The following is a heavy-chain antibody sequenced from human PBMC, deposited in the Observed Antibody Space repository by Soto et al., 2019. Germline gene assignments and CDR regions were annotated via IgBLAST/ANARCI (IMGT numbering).Heavy chain of an antibody. CDR3: ARSFGVVLMGGLGMIDY. CDR1: SGPIGSYY. V-gene: IGHV4-59*01. J-gene: IGHJ4*02. D-gene: IGHD3-3*01. CDR2: VYYSGTT. Sequence: PSETLSLTCSLSSGPIGSYYWSWIRQPPGKGLEWIGYVYYSGTTKYNPSLKSRATISVDTSKNQFSLKLSSVTAADTAVYYCARSFGVVLMGGLGMIDYWGQGTRVTVSS.